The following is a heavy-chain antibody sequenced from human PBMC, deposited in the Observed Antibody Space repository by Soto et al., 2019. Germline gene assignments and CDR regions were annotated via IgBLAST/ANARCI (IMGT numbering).Heavy chain of an antibody. CDR3: ARRSGDRSRSYGLDV. CDR1: GYTFTTYW. CDR2: IYPGDSDT. J-gene: IGHJ6*02. Sequence: PGESLKISCQGYGYTFTTYWIGWVRQMPGKGLEWMGIIYPGDSDTRYSPSFQGQVTISADKSINTAYLQWSSLKASDTAMYYCARRSGDRSRSYGLDVWGQGTTVTVSS. D-gene: IGHD3-10*01. V-gene: IGHV5-51*01.